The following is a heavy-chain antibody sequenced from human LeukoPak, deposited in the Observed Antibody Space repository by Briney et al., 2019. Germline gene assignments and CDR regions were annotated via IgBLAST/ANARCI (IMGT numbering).Heavy chain of an antibody. CDR2: IYNGGST. V-gene: IGHV4-4*09. CDR3: ATGGYSYGGDDAFDI. J-gene: IGHJ3*02. CDR1: GGSLSYYY. Sequence: SETLSLTCTVSGGSLSYYYWSWVRQPPGKGLEWIGYIYNGGSTNYNPSLKSRITISIDTSKNQFSLSLSSVTAADTAVYYCATGGYSYGGDDAFDIWGQGTMVTVSS. D-gene: IGHD5-18*01.